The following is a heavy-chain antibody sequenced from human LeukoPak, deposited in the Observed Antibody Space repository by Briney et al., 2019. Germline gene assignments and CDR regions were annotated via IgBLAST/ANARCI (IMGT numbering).Heavy chain of an antibody. J-gene: IGHJ6*02. CDR2: INADGSTA. Sequence: GGSLRLSCAASGFTFGNSWVHWVRQAPGKGLVWVSLINADGSTATYADSVKGRFTISRDNARNTLSLRMNSLRAEDTAVYYCAKDPGEVAHYYYYYGMDVWGQGTTVTVSS. D-gene: IGHD2-15*01. CDR1: GFTFGNSW. V-gene: IGHV3-74*01. CDR3: AKDPGEVAHYYYYYGMDV.